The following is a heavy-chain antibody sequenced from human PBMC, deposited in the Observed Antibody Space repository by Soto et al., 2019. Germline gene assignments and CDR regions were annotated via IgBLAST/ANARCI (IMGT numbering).Heavy chain of an antibody. CDR2: ISGSGGST. J-gene: IGHJ5*02. V-gene: IGHV3-23*01. CDR1: GFSFSGYA. CDR3: AKWGDTSSFFWWRRSRQDWFVP. Sequence: GGSLRLSCKASGFSFSGYAMSWVRQAPGKGLEWVSIISGSGGSTYNADSVKGRFTISRDNTKNTLYLQMNSLTAEDTAVYYCAKWGDTSSFFWWRRSRQDWFVPWGQGTLVTVSS. D-gene: IGHD6-13*01.